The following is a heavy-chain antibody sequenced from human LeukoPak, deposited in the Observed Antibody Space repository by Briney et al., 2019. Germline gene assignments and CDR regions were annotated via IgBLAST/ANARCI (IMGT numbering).Heavy chain of an antibody. Sequence: RASVKVSCKASGFTFTSSAMQWVRQARGQRLEWIGWIVVGSGNTNYAQKFQERVTITRDMSTSTAYMELSSLRSEDTAVYYCADIPEKQQREDYWGQGTLVTVSS. D-gene: IGHD6-13*01. CDR3: ADIPEKQQREDY. J-gene: IGHJ4*02. CDR2: IVVGSGNT. V-gene: IGHV1-58*02. CDR1: GFTFTSSA.